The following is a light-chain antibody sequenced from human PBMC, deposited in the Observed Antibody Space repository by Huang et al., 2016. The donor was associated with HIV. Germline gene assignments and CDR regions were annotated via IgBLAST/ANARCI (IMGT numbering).Light chain of an antibody. CDR1: QSVSSN. V-gene: IGKV3-15*01. CDR2: GAS. CDR3: QQYDNGPIA. Sequence: EIVMTQSPATLSVSPGERATLSCRASQSVSSNLAWYQQKHGQAPRLLIYGASTRVTGGPARFSGRGSGTEFTLTISSLQSEDFAVYYCQQYDNGPIAFGQGTRLEI. J-gene: IGKJ5*01.